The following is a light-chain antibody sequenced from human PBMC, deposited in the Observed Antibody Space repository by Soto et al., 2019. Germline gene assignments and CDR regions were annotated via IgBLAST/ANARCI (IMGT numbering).Light chain of an antibody. Sequence: QSALTQPASVSGSPGQSITISCTGSSSDIGNYNFVSWYQQRPGTAPQLMIYEVSNRPSGVSSRFSGSKSGNTASLSISGLQAEDEADYYCTSYTTITTWVFGGGTQLTVL. J-gene: IGLJ3*02. CDR2: EVS. V-gene: IGLV2-14*01. CDR1: SSDIGNYNF. CDR3: TSYTTITTWV.